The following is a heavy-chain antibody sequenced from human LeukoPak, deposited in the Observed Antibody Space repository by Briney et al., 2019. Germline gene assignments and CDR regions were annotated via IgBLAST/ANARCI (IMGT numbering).Heavy chain of an antibody. V-gene: IGHV3-66*01. D-gene: IGHD6-13*01. CDR2: IYSGGST. CDR3: ARDEPVAAAGWFAFDI. CDR1: GFTVSSNY. J-gene: IGHJ3*02. Sequence: GGSLRLSCAASGFTVSSNYMSWVRQAPGKGLEWVSVIYSGGSTYYADSVKGRFTISRDNSKNTLYLQMNSLRAEDTAVYYCARDEPVAAAGWFAFDIWGQGTMVTVSS.